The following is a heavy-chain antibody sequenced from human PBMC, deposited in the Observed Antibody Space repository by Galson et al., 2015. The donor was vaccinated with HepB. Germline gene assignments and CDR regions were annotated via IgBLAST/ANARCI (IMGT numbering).Heavy chain of an antibody. D-gene: IGHD4-23*01. CDR3: ARNSEPIEAFDI. CDR2: IKTDGSST. J-gene: IGHJ3*02. CDR1: GFTFSSHW. V-gene: IGHV3-74*01. Sequence: SLRLSCAASGFTFSSHWMHWVRQAPGKGLVWVSRIKTDGSSTSYADSVKGRFTISRDNAKNTLYLQMNSLRVEDTAVYYCARNSEPIEAFDIWGQGTMVTVSS.